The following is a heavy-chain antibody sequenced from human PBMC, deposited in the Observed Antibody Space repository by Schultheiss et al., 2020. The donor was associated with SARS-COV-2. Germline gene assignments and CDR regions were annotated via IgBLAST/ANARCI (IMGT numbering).Heavy chain of an antibody. D-gene: IGHD2-21*01. J-gene: IGHJ2*01. CDR1: GFTFGIYA. CDR3: ARDWDAQIVVVISWYFDL. CDR2: ISGSGDNT. V-gene: IGHV3-23*01. Sequence: GESLKISCAASGFTFGIYALTWVRQPPGKGLEWVSAISGSGDNTYYADSVKGRFTISRDNSKTTLYLQMNSLRAEDTAVYYCARDWDAQIVVVISWYFDLWGRGTLVTVSS.